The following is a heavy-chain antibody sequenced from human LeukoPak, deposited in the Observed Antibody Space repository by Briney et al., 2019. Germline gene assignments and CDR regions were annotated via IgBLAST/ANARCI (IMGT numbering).Heavy chain of an antibody. J-gene: IGHJ4*02. CDR3: ARDYDY. CDR1: GFTFSSYS. Sequence: GGSLRLSCAASGFTFSSYSMTWVRQAPGKGLEWVSGISVGGSDTSYADSVKGRFTISRDNSKNTLYLQMNSLRAEDTAVYYCARDYDYWGQGTLVTVSS. CDR2: ISVGGSDT. V-gene: IGHV3-21*01.